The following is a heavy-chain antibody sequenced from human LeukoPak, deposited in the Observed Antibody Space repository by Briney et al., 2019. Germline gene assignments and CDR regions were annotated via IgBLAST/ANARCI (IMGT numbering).Heavy chain of an antibody. Sequence: GSLRLSCAASGFTVSSNYMSWVRQAPGKGLEWIGSIYYSGSTYYNPSLKSRVTISVDTSKNQFSLKLSSVTAADTAVYYCARRCSIAVGGRGLWYYGMDVWGQGTTVTVSS. V-gene: IGHV4-39*01. J-gene: IGHJ6*02. CDR3: ARRCSIAVGGRGLWYYGMDV. CDR1: GFTVSSNY. CDR2: IYYSGST. D-gene: IGHD6-13*01.